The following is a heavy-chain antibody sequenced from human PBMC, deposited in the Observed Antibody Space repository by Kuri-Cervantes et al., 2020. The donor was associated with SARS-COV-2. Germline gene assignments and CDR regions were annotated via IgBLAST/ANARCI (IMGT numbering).Heavy chain of an antibody. V-gene: IGHV3-48*01. CDR3: AKDPVYYYYYMDV. Sequence: GESLKISCAASGFTFSSYSMHWVRQAPGKGLEWVSYISSSSTIYYADSVKGRFTISRDNSKNTLYLQMNSLRAEDTAVYYCAKDPVYYYYYMDVWGKGTTVTVSS. CDR2: ISSSSTI. J-gene: IGHJ6*03. CDR1: GFTFSSYS.